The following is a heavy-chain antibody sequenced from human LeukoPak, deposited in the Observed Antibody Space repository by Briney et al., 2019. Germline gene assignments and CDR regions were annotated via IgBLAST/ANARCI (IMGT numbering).Heavy chain of an antibody. D-gene: IGHD3-10*01. V-gene: IGHV3-48*03. J-gene: IGHJ4*02. CDR1: GFTFSGYE. CDR3: ARDLYYFGSGNFVPGLPDY. Sequence: GGSLRLSCEASGFTFSGYEMNWVRQATGKGLEWMSYICGRGVTTFYADSVKGRFTISRDNAKNLLHLQMNGLRPEDTAVYYCARDLYYFGSGNFVPGLPDYWGRGTLVTVSS. CDR2: ICGRGVTT.